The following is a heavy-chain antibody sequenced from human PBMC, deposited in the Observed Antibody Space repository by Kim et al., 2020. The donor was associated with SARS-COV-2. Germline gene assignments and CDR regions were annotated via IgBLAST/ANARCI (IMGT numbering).Heavy chain of an antibody. CDR1: GGSFSGYY. J-gene: IGHJ4*02. CDR3: ARVRRLFVLVTPRPAV. CDR2: INHSGST. Sequence: SETLSLTCAVYGGSFSGYYWSWIRQPPGKGLEWIGEINHSGSTNYNPSLKSRVTISVDTSKNQFSLKLSSVTAADTAVYYCARVRRLFVLVTPRPAVWGQGTLVTVSS. D-gene: IGHD2-8*02. V-gene: IGHV4-34*01.